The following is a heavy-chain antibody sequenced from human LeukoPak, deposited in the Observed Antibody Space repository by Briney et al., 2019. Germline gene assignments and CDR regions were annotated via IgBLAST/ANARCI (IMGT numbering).Heavy chain of an antibody. Sequence: GASVKVSCKASGYTFTSYYMHWVRQAPGQGLQWVGWISTKNDDTNYAQKFQGRVTMTTDTSTRTAYLELRSLRSDDTAVYFCARDWYMGGGRGQNCFDPWGQGTLVTVSS. D-gene: IGHD1-14*01. CDR2: ISTKNDDT. CDR1: GYTFTSYY. J-gene: IGHJ5*02. V-gene: IGHV1-18*04. CDR3: ARDWYMGGGRGQNCFDP.